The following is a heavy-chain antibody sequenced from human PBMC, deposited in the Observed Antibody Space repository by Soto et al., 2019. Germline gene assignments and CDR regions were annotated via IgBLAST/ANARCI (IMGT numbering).Heavy chain of an antibody. D-gene: IGHD2-15*01. J-gene: IGHJ6*02. CDR2: IYPGDSET. V-gene: IGHV5-51*01. Sequence: PGEPRKIACPGSVYSFTIYCIGWVRQMPGKVREWMWIIYPGDSETIYSPSFQGQVTISADKYLSTSYLQWSSLRASDTAMYYFARICSGGSCSYYYYGIDVWGQGTTVNVSS. CDR3: ARICSGGSCSYYYYGIDV. CDR1: VYSFTIYC.